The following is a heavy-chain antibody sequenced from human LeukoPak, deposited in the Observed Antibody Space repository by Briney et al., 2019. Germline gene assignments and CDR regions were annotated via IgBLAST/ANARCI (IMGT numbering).Heavy chain of an antibody. CDR1: GLTFSSYT. CDR2: ITSSSSYI. V-gene: IGHV3-21*01. Sequence: GGSLRLSCAASGLTFSSYTMNWVRQAPGKGLEWVSSITSSSSYIYYADSVKGRFTISRDNAKNSLYLQMNSLRAEDTAVYYCAKDQDCSSTSCYNAFDIWGQGTMITVSS. J-gene: IGHJ3*02. D-gene: IGHD2-2*02. CDR3: AKDQDCSSTSCYNAFDI.